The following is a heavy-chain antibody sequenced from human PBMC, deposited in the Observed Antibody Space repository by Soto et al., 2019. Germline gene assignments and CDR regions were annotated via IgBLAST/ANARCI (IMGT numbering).Heavy chain of an antibody. CDR1: GGTFSSYA. CDR2: IIPIFGTA. Sequence: SVKCYCKASGGTFSSYAISWVRQAPGQGLEWMGGIIPIFGTANYAQKFQGRVTITADKSTSTAYMELSSLRSEDTAVYYCARISPSGSYYKGYYGMDVWGQGTTVTGSS. V-gene: IGHV1-69*06. CDR3: ARISPSGSYYKGYYGMDV. D-gene: IGHD3-10*01. J-gene: IGHJ6*02.